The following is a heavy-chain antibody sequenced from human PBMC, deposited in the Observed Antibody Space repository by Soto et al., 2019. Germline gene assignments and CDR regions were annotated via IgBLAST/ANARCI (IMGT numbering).Heavy chain of an antibody. Sequence: SGGSLRLSCEASGFKFSDRAMHWVRQAPGKGREWLAIVWSDGSEKFYAGSVKGRFTISRDNSKNTVYLQMDSLNAEDTAMYYCARALFPDEDTYAMDVWGQGTAVTVSS. CDR1: GFKFSDRA. CDR2: VWSDGSEK. V-gene: IGHV3-33*01. CDR3: ARALFPDEDTYAMDV. J-gene: IGHJ6*02. D-gene: IGHD2-15*01.